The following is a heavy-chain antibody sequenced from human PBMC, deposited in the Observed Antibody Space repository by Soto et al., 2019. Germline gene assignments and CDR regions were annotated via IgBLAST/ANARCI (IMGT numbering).Heavy chain of an antibody. J-gene: IGHJ3*02. V-gene: IGHV3-23*01. CDR3: AKSFYYDATGSLISHAFDI. Sequence: EVELLESGGGLVQPGGSLRLSCEASGFTFTRFSISWVRQAPGKGLEWVSAISGSGGATYYAHSVKGRFTISRDNSKNALYLQMNSLRAEDTALYYCAKSFYYDATGSLISHAFDIWGQGTMVTVSS. CDR2: ISGSGGAT. D-gene: IGHD3-22*01. CDR1: GFTFTRFS.